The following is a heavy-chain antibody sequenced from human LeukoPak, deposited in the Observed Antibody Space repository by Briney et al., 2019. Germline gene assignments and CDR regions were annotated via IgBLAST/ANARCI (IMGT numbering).Heavy chain of an antibody. V-gene: IGHV4-34*01. CDR3: ARSYYYGSGGYYKVYYYYYMDV. CDR2: INHSGST. CDR1: GGSFSGYY. D-gene: IGHD3-10*01. Sequence: PSETLSLTCAVYGGSFSGYYWSWIRQPPGKGLEWIGEINHSGSTNYNPSLKSRVTISVDTSKNQFSLKLSSVTAADTAVYYCARSYYYGSGGYYKVYYYYYMDVWGKGTTVTVSS. J-gene: IGHJ6*03.